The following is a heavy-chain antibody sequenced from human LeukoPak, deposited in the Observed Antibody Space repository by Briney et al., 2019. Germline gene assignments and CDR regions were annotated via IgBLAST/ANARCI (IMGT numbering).Heavy chain of an antibody. D-gene: IGHD2-15*01. CDR2: IKPDGSEK. J-gene: IGHJ4*02. CDR1: GFTFSTKW. V-gene: IGHV3-7*03. Sequence: GGSLRLSCAASGFTFSTKWMTWVRQAPGRGLEWVANIKPDGSEKFYVDSVKGRFTISRDNAKNSLYLQMNSLRAEDTAVYYCRVAATYTIDYWGQGTLVTVSS. CDR3: RVAATYTIDY.